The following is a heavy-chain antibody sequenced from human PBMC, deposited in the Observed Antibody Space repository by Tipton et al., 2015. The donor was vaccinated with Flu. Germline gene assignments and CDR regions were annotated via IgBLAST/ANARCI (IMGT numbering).Heavy chain of an antibody. CDR1: GFSFGSYS. Sequence: SLRLSCAASGFSFGSYSMSWVRQAPGKGLEWVGFIRRQGLGGTSEFAASVKGRFSISRDDSKSIIYLEMNSLKIDDTAVYYCTRGGPQVLDYWGQGTVVTVSS. CDR2: IRRQGLGGTS. D-gene: IGHD1-14*01. J-gene: IGHJ4*02. V-gene: IGHV3-49*04. CDR3: TRGGPQVLDY.